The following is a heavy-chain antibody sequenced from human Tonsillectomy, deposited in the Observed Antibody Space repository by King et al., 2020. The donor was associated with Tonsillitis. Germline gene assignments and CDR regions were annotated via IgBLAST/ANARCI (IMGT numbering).Heavy chain of an antibody. CDR1: GYTFTDYY. Sequence: QLVQSGAEVKKPGASVKVSCKASGYTFTDYYMHWVRQAPGQGLEWMGWINPNSGGTNSAQNFQGRVTMTRDTSISTAYMELRRLRSDDTAVYYCATNRGYSYGYIADYWGQGTLVTVSS. D-gene: IGHD5-18*01. CDR3: ATNRGYSYGYIADY. CDR2: INPNSGGT. J-gene: IGHJ4*02. V-gene: IGHV1-2*02.